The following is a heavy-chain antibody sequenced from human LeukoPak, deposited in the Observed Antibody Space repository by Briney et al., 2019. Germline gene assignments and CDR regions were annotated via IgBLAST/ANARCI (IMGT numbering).Heavy chain of an antibody. CDR1: GGSISSYY. J-gene: IGHJ4*02. V-gene: IGHV4-59*01. CDR2: IYYSGRT. D-gene: IGHD2-2*01. Sequence: SETLSLTCTVSGGSISSYYWSWIRQPPGKGLEWIGYIYYSGRTNYNPSLKSRVTISVDTSKNQFSPKLSSVTAADTAVYYCARSSTGSYFGYWGQGTLVTVSS. CDR3: ARSSTGSYFGY.